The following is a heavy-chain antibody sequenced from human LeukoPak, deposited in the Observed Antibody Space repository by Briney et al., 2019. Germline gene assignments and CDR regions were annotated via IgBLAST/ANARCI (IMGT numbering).Heavy chain of an antibody. Sequence: SSETLSLTCGVFGVSINDYYWSWIRQSPGKGLEWIGEISHTEGTRYNPSLESRVTMSVGTSENQLSLKLIFVTAADTAVYYCARIRCGHSGSVCYNHWGPGTLVTVSS. CDR3: ARIRCGHSGSVCYNH. CDR2: ISHTEGT. CDR1: GVSINDYY. J-gene: IGHJ1*01. V-gene: IGHV4-34*01. D-gene: IGHD3-9*01.